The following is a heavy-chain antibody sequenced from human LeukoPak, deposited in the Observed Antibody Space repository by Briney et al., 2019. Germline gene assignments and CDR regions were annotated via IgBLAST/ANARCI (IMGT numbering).Heavy chain of an antibody. CDR3: ARGGYYYDNNAYYPYY. J-gene: IGHJ4*02. D-gene: IGHD3-22*01. CDR2: ISAYNGIT. V-gene: IGHV1-18*01. CDR1: GYTFPNYG. Sequence: ASVKVSCKASGYTFPNYGINWVRQAPGQGLEWMGWISAYNGITNYAQKLQGRVTMTTDTSTSTAYIELKSLRSDDTAVYYCARGGYYYDNNAYYPYYWGQGTLVTVSS.